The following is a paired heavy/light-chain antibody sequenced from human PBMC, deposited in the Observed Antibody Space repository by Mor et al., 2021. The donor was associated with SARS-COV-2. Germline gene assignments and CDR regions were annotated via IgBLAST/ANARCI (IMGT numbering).Light chain of an antibody. J-gene: IGKJ5*01. Sequence: EIVLTQSPATLSLSPGERATLSCRASQSVSSYLAWYQQKPGQAPRLLIYDASNRATGIPARFSGSGSGTDFTLTISSLEPEDFAVYYCQQRSNWPQITFGQGTRLEIK. CDR2: DAS. V-gene: IGKV3-11*01. CDR3: QQRSNWPQIT. CDR1: QSVSSY.
Heavy chain of an antibody. J-gene: IGHJ4*02. Sequence: QVQLVESGGGVVQPGRSLRLSCAASGFTFRSYAMHWVRQPPGKGLEWVAVIASDGRDKYVADSVKGRFTISRDNSKNTLFLQMNSLRAEDTAVYHCARDTHLYAAYYFDYWGQGTLVTVSS. CDR2: IASDGRDK. V-gene: IGHV3-30*04. CDR3: ARDTHLYAAYYFDY. CDR1: GFTFRSYA. D-gene: IGHD4-17*01.